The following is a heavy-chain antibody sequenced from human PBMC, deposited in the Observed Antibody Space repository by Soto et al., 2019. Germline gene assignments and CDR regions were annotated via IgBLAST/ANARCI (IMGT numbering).Heavy chain of an antibody. J-gene: IGHJ4*02. Sequence: GSGPTLVNPTQTLTLTCSFSGFSLSTLGVSVSWIRQPPGKALEWLALIDWEDEKYFSTSLQTRLSIFKDSSKSHVLLTITNVGPLDSATYFCARVSGSFQKGFDSWGQGTLVTVSS. V-gene: IGHV2-70*01. CDR1: GFSLSTLGVS. D-gene: IGHD1-26*01. CDR3: ARVSGSFQKGFDS. CDR2: IDWEDEK.